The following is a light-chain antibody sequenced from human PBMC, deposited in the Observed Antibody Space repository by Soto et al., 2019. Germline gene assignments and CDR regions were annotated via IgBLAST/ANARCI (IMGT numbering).Light chain of an antibody. CDR3: AVWDDSLSGVV. CDR1: TSNVGSNL. V-gene: IGLV1-47*02. J-gene: IGLJ2*01. CDR2: NDY. Sequence: QSVLAQPPSASGTPGQRVTISCSGSTSNVGSNLASWYQQLPGSAPKLLIYNDYERPSGVPDRFSGSKSGTSASLGISGLRSEDEADYFCAVWDDSLSGVVFGGGTKLPVL.